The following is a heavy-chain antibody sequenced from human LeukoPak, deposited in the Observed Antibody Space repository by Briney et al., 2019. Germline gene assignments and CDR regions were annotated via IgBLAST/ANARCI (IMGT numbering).Heavy chain of an antibody. CDR2: IRYDGSNK. CDR3: ASSTGDKYSSSWGAFDI. CDR1: GFTFSSYG. D-gene: IGHD6-6*01. V-gene: IGHV3-30*02. Sequence: PGGSLRLSCAASGFTFSSYGMHWVRQAPGKGLEWVAFIRYDGSNKYYADSVKGRFTISRDNSKNTLYLQMNSLRAEDTAVYYCASSTGDKYSSSWGAFDIWGQGTMDTVSS. J-gene: IGHJ3*02.